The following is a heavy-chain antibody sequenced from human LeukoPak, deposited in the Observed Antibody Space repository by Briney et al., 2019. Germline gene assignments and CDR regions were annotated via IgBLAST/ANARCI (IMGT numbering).Heavy chain of an antibody. CDR1: GFTFSSYA. V-gene: IGHV3-30-3*01. Sequence: GGSLRLSCAASGFTFSSYAMHWVRQAPGKGLEWVAVISYDGSNKYYADSVKGRFTISRDNSKNTLYLQMNSLRAEDTAVYYCAIQRGYSYGYFDYWGQGTLVTVSS. CDR2: ISYDGSNK. D-gene: IGHD5-18*01. CDR3: AIQRGYSYGYFDY. J-gene: IGHJ4*02.